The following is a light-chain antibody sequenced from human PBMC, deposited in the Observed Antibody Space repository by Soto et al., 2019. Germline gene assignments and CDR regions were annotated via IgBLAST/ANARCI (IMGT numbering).Light chain of an antibody. CDR2: DVD. J-gene: IGLJ1*01. V-gene: IGLV2-8*01. Sequence: QSVLTQPPSTFGSPRQAVTISCSGTSSDVGGYDSVSWYQHHPGKVPKLIIFDVDKWPSGVPDRFSGFKSGNTASLPVSGLRAEDEADYYCISYAGSNTFVFGPGTKVTVL. CDR1: SSDVGGYDS. CDR3: ISYAGSNTFV.